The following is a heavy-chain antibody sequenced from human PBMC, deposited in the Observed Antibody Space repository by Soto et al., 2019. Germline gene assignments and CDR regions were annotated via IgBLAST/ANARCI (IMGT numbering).Heavy chain of an antibody. CDR2: IYYSGST. V-gene: IGHV4-30-4*01. D-gene: IGHD2-15*01. Sequence: TLSLTCTVSGGSISSGDYYWSWIRQPPGKGLEWIGYIYYSGSTYYNPSLKSRVTISVDTSKNQFSLKLSSVTAADTAVYYCARARIPGYCSGVSCYPEIHNWFDSWGQGTLVTVSS. CDR3: ARARIPGYCSGVSCYPEIHNWFDS. CDR1: GGSISSGDYY. J-gene: IGHJ5*01.